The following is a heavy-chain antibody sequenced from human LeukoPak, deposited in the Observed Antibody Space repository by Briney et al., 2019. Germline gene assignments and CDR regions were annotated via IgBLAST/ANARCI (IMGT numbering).Heavy chain of an antibody. CDR2: IYHRGST. D-gene: IGHD3-3*01. J-gene: IGHJ4*02. Sequence: SQTLSLTCTVSGYSISNGYYWGWIRQPPGKGLEWVGSIYHRGSTYYNPSLTSRVTISLDRSKKKFSLKLTSVTAADTAVYFCARGAEYYAIWRGYAGYSDYWGQGISVTVSS. CDR1: GYSISNGYY. CDR3: ARGAEYYAIWRGYAGYSDY. V-gene: IGHV4-38-2*02.